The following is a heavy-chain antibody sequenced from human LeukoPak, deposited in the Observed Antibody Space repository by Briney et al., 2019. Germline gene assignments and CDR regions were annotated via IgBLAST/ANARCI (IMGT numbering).Heavy chain of an antibody. Sequence: QPGGSLRLSCAASGFTFSSYAMSWVRQAPGKGLEWVSAISGSGGSTYYADSVKGRFTISRDNSKNTLYLQMNSLRADDTAVYYCASRTSIYSSGWYGGDCWGQGTLVTVST. CDR1: GFTFSSYA. D-gene: IGHD6-19*01. J-gene: IGHJ4*02. CDR3: ASRTSIYSSGWYGGDC. V-gene: IGHV3-23*01. CDR2: ISGSGGST.